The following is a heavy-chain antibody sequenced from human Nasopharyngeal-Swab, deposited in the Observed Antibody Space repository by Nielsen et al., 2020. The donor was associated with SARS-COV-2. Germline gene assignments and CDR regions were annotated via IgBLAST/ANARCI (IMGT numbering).Heavy chain of an antibody. D-gene: IGHD3-22*01. Sequence: SVKVSCKASGGTFSSYAISWVRQAPGQGLEWMGGIIPILGIANYAQKFQGRVTITADKSTSTAYMELSSLRSEDTAVYYCARVAHYYDSSGYGSPYYYYMDVWGKGTTVTVSS. J-gene: IGHJ6*03. CDR3: ARVAHYYDSSGYGSPYYYYMDV. CDR2: IIPILGIA. CDR1: GGTFSSYA. V-gene: IGHV1-69*10.